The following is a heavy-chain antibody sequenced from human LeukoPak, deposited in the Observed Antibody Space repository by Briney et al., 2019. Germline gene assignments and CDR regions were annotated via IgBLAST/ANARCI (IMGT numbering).Heavy chain of an antibody. V-gene: IGHV3-48*03. D-gene: IGHD3-10*01. CDR2: ISSSGSTI. Sequence: GGSLRLSCAASGFTFSSYAMSWVRQAPGKGLEWVSYISSSGSTIYYADSVKGRFTISRDNAKNSLYLQMNSLRAEDTAVYYCARFNWVTMVRGVSDDYWGQGTLVTVSS. CDR3: ARFNWVTMVRGVSDDY. J-gene: IGHJ4*02. CDR1: GFTFSSYA.